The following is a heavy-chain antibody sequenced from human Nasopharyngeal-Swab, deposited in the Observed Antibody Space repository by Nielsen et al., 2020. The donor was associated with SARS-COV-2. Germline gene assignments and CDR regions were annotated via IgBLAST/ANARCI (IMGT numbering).Heavy chain of an antibody. Sequence: GSLRLPFAASGFPVSSNYMSWVPQAPGKGLEWVSVIYSGGSTYYADSVKGRFTISRDNSKNTLYLQMNSLRAEDTAVYYCARGGGDDYVWGSYNYYFDYWGQGTLVTVSS. CDR3: ARGGGDDYVWGSYNYYFDY. J-gene: IGHJ4*02. CDR1: GFPVSSNY. D-gene: IGHD3-16*01. V-gene: IGHV3-53*01. CDR2: IYSGGST.